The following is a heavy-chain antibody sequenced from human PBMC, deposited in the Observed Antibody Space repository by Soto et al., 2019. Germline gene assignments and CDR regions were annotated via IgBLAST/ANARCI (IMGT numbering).Heavy chain of an antibody. CDR2: IIPILGIA. D-gene: IGHD3-9*01. V-gene: IGHV1-69*02. CDR3: ARVGYDILTGYSKYNWFDP. CDR1: GGTFSSYT. Sequence: GASVKVSCKASGGTFSSYTISWVRQAPGQGLEWMGRIIPILGIANYAQKFQGRVTITTDKSTSTAYMELRSLRSDDTAVYYCARVGYDILTGYSKYNWFDPWGQGTLVTVSS. J-gene: IGHJ5*02.